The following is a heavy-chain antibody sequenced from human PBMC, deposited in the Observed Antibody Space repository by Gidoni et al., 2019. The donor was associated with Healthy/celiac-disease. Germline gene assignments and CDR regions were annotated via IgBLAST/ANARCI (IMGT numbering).Heavy chain of an antibody. J-gene: IGHJ4*02. Sequence: EVQLVESGGGLVKPGGSLRLSCAASGFAFSSYSMNCVRQAPGKGLEWVSSISSSSSYIYYADSVKGRFPISRDNAKNSLYLQMNSLRAEDTAVYYCARVIAVAGQYYFDYWGQGTLVTVSS. D-gene: IGHD6-19*01. CDR3: ARVIAVAGQYYFDY. CDR1: GFAFSSYS. V-gene: IGHV3-21*01. CDR2: ISSSSSYI.